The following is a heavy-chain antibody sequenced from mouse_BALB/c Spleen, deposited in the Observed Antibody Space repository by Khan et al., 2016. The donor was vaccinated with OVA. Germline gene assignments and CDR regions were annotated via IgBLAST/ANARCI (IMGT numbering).Heavy chain of an antibody. V-gene: IGHV1S136*01. CDR2: IYPYNDDT. CDR1: GYTFTSYV. D-gene: IGHD2-14*01. J-gene: IGHJ2*01. Sequence: VQLKESGPELVKPGASVKMSCKASGYTFTSYVMHWVKQKPGQGLEWIGYIYPYNDDTKYNEKFKGKATLTSDKSSSTAYMELNSLTSEYSAVYYCAKNYRSDVYLDYWGQGTTLTVSS. CDR3: AKNYRSDVYLDY.